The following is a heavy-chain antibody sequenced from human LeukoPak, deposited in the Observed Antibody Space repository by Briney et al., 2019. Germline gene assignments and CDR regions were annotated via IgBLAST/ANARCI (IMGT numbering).Heavy chain of an antibody. CDR2: IKQDGSEK. CDR3: ARDFNILVGVVVAATPFGMDV. Sequence: PGGSLRLSCAASGFTFSSYWMSWVRQAPGKGLEWVANIKQDGSEKYYVDSVKGRFTISRENAKHSLYLQMNSLRAEDAAVYYCARDFNILVGVVVAATPFGMDVWGQGTTVTVSS. CDR1: GFTFSSYW. D-gene: IGHD2-15*01. J-gene: IGHJ6*02. V-gene: IGHV3-7*01.